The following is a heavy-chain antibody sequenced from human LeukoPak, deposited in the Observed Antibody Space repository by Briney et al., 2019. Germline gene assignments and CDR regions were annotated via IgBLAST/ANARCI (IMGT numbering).Heavy chain of an antibody. CDR1: GFTFSSYA. CDR3: AKDQHSGSYLYAFDI. Sequence: SAGSLRLSCAASGFTFSSYAMTWVGPAPGQGLEWVSAISGSGGSTYYADSVRGRFTISRDNSTNTLYLQMNSLRAEDTAVYYCAKDQHSGSYLYAFDIWGQGTMVTVSS. D-gene: IGHD1-26*01. V-gene: IGHV3-23*01. CDR2: ISGSGGST. J-gene: IGHJ3*02.